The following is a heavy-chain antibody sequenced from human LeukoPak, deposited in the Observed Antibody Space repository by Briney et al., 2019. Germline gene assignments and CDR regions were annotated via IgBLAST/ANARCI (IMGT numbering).Heavy chain of an antibody. Sequence: PSETLSLTCTVSGGSISSYYWSWIRQPAGTGLEWIGYIYYSGSTNYNPSLKSRVTISVDTSKNQFSLKLSSVTAADTAVYYCARESPYYYGSGSSYYYYYYMDVWGKGTTVTVSS. CDR1: GGSISSYY. J-gene: IGHJ6*03. CDR3: ARESPYYYGSGSSYYYYYYMDV. V-gene: IGHV4-59*01. D-gene: IGHD3-10*01. CDR2: IYYSGST.